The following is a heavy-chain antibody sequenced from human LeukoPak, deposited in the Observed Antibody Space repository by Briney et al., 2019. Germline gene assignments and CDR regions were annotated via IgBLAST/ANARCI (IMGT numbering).Heavy chain of an antibody. CDR1: GFTFSSYE. Sequence: GGSLRLSCVASGFTFSSYEMNWVRQAPGKGLEWVSYISSGGSTIYYADSVKGRFTISRDNAKNSLYLQMNSLRAEDTAVYYCARYPPFTNSYGYWYYGMDVWGQGTTVTVSS. CDR3: ARYPPFTNSYGYWYYGMDV. V-gene: IGHV3-48*03. J-gene: IGHJ6*02. CDR2: ISSGGSTI. D-gene: IGHD5-18*01.